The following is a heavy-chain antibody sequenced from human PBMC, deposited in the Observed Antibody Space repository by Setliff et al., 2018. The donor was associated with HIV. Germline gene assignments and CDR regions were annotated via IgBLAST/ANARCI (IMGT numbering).Heavy chain of an antibody. V-gene: IGHV4-4*07. CDR3: ARGGSGSPFDY. CDR1: NGSISTYY. CDR2: IYTSGST. J-gene: IGHJ4*02. D-gene: IGHD1-26*01. Sequence: SETLSLTCTVSNGSISTYYWSWIRQPAGKGLEWIGRIYTSGSTNYNPSLKSRVTISVDTSKNQFSLKLSSVTAADTAVYYCARGGSGSPFDYWGQGTLVTVSS.